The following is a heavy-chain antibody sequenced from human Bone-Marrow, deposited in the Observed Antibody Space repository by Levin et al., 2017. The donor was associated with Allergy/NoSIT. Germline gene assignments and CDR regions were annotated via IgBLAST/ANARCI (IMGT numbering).Heavy chain of an antibody. Sequence: GGSLRLSCAASGFTFSNAWMSWVRQAPGKGLEWVGRIKSKTDGGTTDYAAPVKGRFTISRDDSKNTLYLQMNSLKTEDTAVYYCTTICIVGARRRCGYWGQGTLVTVSS. CDR3: TTICIVGARRRCGY. V-gene: IGHV3-15*01. J-gene: IGHJ4*02. CDR1: GFTFSNAW. D-gene: IGHD1-26*01. CDR2: IKSKTDGGTT.